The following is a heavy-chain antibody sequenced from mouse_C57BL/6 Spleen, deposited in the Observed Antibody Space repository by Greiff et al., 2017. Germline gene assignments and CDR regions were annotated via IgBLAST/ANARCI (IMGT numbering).Heavy chain of an antibody. CDR3: ARGGDYYYGSSSLYAMDY. J-gene: IGHJ4*01. CDR1: GYSITSGYY. D-gene: IGHD1-1*01. Sequence: EVKLQESGPGLVKPSQSLSLTCSVTGYSITSGYYWNWIRQFPGNKLEWMGYISYDGSNNYNPSLKNRISITRDTSKNQFFLKLNSVTTEDTATYYCARGGDYYYGSSSLYAMDYWGQGTSVTVSS. V-gene: IGHV3-6*01. CDR2: ISYDGSN.